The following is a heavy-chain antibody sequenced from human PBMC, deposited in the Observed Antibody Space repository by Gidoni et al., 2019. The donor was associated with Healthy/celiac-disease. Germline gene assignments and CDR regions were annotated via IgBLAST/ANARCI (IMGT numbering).Heavy chain of an antibody. CDR1: GGSISSYY. CDR3: AREGRATNPSSEYGMDV. V-gene: IGHV4-4*07. Sequence: QVQLQESGPGLVKPSETLSLTCTASGGSISSYYWSWIRQPAGKGLEWIGRIYTSGSTNYNPSLKSRVTMSVDTSKNQFSLKLSSVTAADTAVYYCAREGRATNPSSEYGMDVWGQGTTVTVSS. D-gene: IGHD5-12*01. J-gene: IGHJ6*02. CDR2: IYTSGST.